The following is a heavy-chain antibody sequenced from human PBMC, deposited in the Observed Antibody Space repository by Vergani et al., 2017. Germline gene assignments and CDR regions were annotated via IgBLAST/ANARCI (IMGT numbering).Heavy chain of an antibody. CDR1: GFTFSNAW. Sequence: EVQLVESGGGLVKPGGSLRLSCAASGFTFSNAWMSWVRQAPGKGLEWVGRMKSKTDGGTTDHAAPVKGRFTISRDDSKNTLYLQMNSLKTEDTAVYYCTTDPLHYYDSSGYYTNWYFDLWGRGTLVTVSS. V-gene: IGHV3-15*01. D-gene: IGHD3-22*01. J-gene: IGHJ2*01. CDR2: MKSKTDGGTT. CDR3: TTDPLHYYDSSGYYTNWYFDL.